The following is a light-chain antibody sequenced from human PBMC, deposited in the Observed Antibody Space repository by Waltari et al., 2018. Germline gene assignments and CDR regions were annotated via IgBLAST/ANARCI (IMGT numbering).Light chain of an antibody. CDR2: AAS. V-gene: IGKV1-8*01. CDR1: QGISSY. CDR3: QQYYSYPHT. J-gene: IGKJ4*01. Sequence: AIRMTQSPSSFSASTGDRVTITCRASQGISSYLAWYQQKPGKAPKLLIYAASTLQSGVPSRFSGSGSGTDFTLTIGCLQSEDFATYYCQQYYSYPHTCGGGTKVEIK.